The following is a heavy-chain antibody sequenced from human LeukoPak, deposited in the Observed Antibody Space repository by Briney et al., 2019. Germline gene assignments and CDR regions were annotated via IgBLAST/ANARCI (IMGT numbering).Heavy chain of an antibody. D-gene: IGHD5-24*01. J-gene: IGHJ4*02. CDR2: IIPIFGTA. V-gene: IGHV1-69*06. CDR1: GGTFSSYA. CDR3: ARDLGTRDGYNPPNLFDN. Sequence: SVKVSCKASGGTFSSYAISWVRQAPGQGLEWMGGIIPIFGTANYAQKFQGRVTITADKSTSTAYMELSSLRSDDTAVYYCARDLGTRDGYNPPNLFDNWGQGTLVTVSS.